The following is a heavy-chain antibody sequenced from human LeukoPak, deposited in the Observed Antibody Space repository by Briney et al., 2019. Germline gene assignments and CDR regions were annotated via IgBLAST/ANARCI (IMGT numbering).Heavy chain of an antibody. J-gene: IGHJ4*02. CDR2: IHYDRSSE. Sequence: PGGSLRLSCSASRFSFSAYGMHWVRQAPGKGLEWVAFIHYDRSSEYYAESVRGRFTISRDNSKYNLYLEMNSLRPDDSAIYYCVKDAYSSSYDWGQGTLVTVSS. CDR3: VKDAYSSSYD. V-gene: IGHV3-30*02. D-gene: IGHD6-6*01. CDR1: RFSFSAYG.